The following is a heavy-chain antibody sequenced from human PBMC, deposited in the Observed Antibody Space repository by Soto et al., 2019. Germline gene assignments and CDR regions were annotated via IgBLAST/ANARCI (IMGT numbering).Heavy chain of an antibody. CDR2: IYQSGST. V-gene: IGHV4-30-2*01. CDR1: GGSLSSSAYS. D-gene: IGHD3-22*01. J-gene: IGHJ3*02. Sequence: SLTCAVSGGSLSSSAYSWSWIRQPPGKGLDWIGFIYQSGSTYYNPSLKSRVTMSLDRPKNQFSLKLSSVTAADTAVYYCARELLFYDSDGFSWDDAFDIWGQGTMVTVSS. CDR3: ARELLFYDSDGFSWDDAFDI.